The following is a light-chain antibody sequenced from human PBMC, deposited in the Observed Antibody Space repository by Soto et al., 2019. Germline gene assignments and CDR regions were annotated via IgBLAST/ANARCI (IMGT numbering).Light chain of an antibody. CDR2: GNS. J-gene: IGLJ2*01. Sequence: QSALTQPPSVSGAPGQRVTISCTGSSSNIGAGHDVHWYQQLPGTAPKLLIHGNSNRPSGVPDRFSGSKFGTSASLAITGLQAEDEADYYCQSYDSSLSGSVFGEGTKLTVL. CDR3: QSYDSSLSGSV. V-gene: IGLV1-40*01. CDR1: SSNIGAGHD.